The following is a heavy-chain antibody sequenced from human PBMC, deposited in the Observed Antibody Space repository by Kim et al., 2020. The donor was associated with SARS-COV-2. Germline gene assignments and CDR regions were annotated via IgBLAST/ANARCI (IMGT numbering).Heavy chain of an antibody. Sequence: GGSLRLSCAASGFTFSDHYMDWVRQAPGKGLEWVGRITSKPYSYTTEYAASVEGRFTISRDDSKNSLYLQMNSLKTEDTAVYYCVRGACSSNSCFDYWGQGALVTVSS. D-gene: IGHD2-2*01. CDR1: GFTFSDHY. J-gene: IGHJ4*02. V-gene: IGHV3-72*01. CDR3: VRGACSSNSCFDY. CDR2: ITSKPYSYTT.